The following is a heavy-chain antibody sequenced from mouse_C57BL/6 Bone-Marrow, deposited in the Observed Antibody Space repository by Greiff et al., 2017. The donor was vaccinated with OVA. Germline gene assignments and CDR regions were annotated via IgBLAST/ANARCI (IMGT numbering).Heavy chain of an antibody. D-gene: IGHD1-1*01. CDR3: AREGYYGSGYGFDK. CDR1: GYTFTSYW. CDR2: IDPSDSET. Sequence: VQLQQSGAELVRPGSSVKLSCKASGYTFTSYWMHWVKQRPIQGLEWIGNIDPSDSETHYNQKFKDKATLTVDKSSSTAYMQLSSLTSEDSAVYYCAREGYYGSGYGFDKWGRGTALSVSS. V-gene: IGHV1-52*01. J-gene: IGHJ2*01.